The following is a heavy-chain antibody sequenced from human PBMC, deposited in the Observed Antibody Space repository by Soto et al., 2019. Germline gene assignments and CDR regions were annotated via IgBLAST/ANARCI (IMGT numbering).Heavy chain of an antibody. Sequence: SETLSLTCTVSGGSISSGGYYWSWIRQHPGKGLEWIGYIYYSGSTYYNPSLKSRVTISVDTSKNQFSLKLSSVTAADTAVYYCARFDRQDSSSWPSFFDYWGQGTLVTVSS. CDR1: GGSISSGGYY. V-gene: IGHV4-31*03. D-gene: IGHD6-13*01. J-gene: IGHJ4*02. CDR2: IYYSGST. CDR3: ARFDRQDSSSWPSFFDY.